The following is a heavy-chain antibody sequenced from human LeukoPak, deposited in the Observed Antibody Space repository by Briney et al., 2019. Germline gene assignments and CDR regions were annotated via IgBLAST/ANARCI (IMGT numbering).Heavy chain of an antibody. Sequence: GESLKISCKGSGYSFTSYWIGWVGQMPEKGLEWMGIIYPGDSDTRYSPSFKGQVTISADKSISTAYLQWSSLKASSLGSPSLGHYYYGMDVWGQGTTVTVSS. CDR3: GHYYYGMDV. D-gene: IGHD3-16*01. CDR2: IYPGDSDT. J-gene: IGHJ6*02. CDR1: GYSFTSYW. V-gene: IGHV5-51*01.